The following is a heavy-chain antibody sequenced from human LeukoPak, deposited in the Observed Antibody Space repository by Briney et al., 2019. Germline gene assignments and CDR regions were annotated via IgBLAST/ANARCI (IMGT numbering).Heavy chain of an antibody. Sequence: GGSLRLSCAASGFIVNSNYMTWVRQAPGKGLERVSYISSSGSTIYYADSVKGRFTISRDNAKNSLYLQMNSLRAEDTAVYYCARDNPIFLWGRGTLVTVSS. J-gene: IGHJ2*01. D-gene: IGHD3-3*02. CDR3: ARDNPIFL. V-gene: IGHV3-48*03. CDR2: ISSSGSTI. CDR1: GFIVNSNY.